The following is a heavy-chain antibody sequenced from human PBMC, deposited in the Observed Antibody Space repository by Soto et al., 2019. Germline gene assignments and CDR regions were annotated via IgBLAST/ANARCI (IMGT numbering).Heavy chain of an antibody. J-gene: IGHJ4*02. V-gene: IGHV1-3*01. CDR1: GYTFTIYA. CDR2: INAGNGNA. CDR3: ARSSSYYFIDDY. Sequence: ASVKVSCKASGYTFTIYAMHWVRQAPGQRLEWMGWINAGNGNAKYSQEFQGRVTITRDISASTAYMELNSLRSEDTAVYYCARSSSYYFIDDYWGQGTLVTVSS. D-gene: IGHD3-22*01.